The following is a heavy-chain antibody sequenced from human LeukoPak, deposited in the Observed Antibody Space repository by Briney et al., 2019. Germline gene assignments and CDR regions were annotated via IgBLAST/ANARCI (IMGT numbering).Heavy chain of an antibody. CDR1: GFTFSRSA. V-gene: IGHV3-23*01. Sequence: PGGSLRLSCAAFGFTFSRSAMTWVRQGPGTGLEFVASIIYSGGATYYADSVKGRFTISRDNSKNTLYLQMNSLRAGDTALYYCAKDGLYYDGSEHVYYFDSWGQGTLVTVSS. J-gene: IGHJ4*02. CDR2: IIYSGGAT. CDR3: AKDGLYYDGSEHVYYFDS. D-gene: IGHD3-22*01.